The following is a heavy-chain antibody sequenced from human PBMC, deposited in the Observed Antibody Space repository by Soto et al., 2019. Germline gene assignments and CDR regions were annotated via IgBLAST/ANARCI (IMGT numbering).Heavy chain of an antibody. D-gene: IGHD3-3*01. CDR2: INHSGST. CDR1: GGSFSGYY. J-gene: IGHJ4*02. CDR3: ARGKFRLNYDFWSGYLTYFDY. Sequence: SETLSLTCAVYGGSFSGYYWSWIRQPPGKGLEWIGEINHSGSTNYNPSLKSRVTISVDTSKNQFSLKLSSVTAADTAVYYCARGKFRLNYDFWSGYLTYFDYWGQGTLVTVSS. V-gene: IGHV4-34*01.